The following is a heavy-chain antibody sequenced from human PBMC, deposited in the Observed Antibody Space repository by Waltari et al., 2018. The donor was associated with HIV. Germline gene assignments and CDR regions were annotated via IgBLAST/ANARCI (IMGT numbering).Heavy chain of an antibody. V-gene: IGHV4-4*07. J-gene: IGHJ4*02. Sequence: QVQLQESGPGLVTPSATLSLTCPVSGGSISSYYWSWIRQPAGKGLEWIGRIYTRGSTNYNPSLKSRVTMSVDTSKNQFSLKLSSVTAADTAVYYCARGSNPRGDFDYWGQGTLVTVSS. CDR2: IYTRGST. CDR1: GGSISSYY. CDR3: ARGSNPRGDFDY. D-gene: IGHD3-10*01.